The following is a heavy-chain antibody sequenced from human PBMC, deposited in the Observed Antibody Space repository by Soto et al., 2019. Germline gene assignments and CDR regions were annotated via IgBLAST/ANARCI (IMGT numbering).Heavy chain of an antibody. Sequence: ASGKVCCKASGYTFTSYDMHWVRQAPGQRLEWMGIINPSGGSTSYAQKFQGRVTMTRDTSTSTVYMELSSLRSEDTAVYYCARDKDFWSGYSNPPEANCFDPWGQGTLLTVST. J-gene: IGHJ5*02. V-gene: IGHV1-46*01. CDR2: INPSGGST. CDR1: GYTFTSYD. CDR3: ARDKDFWSGYSNPPEANCFDP. D-gene: IGHD3-3*01.